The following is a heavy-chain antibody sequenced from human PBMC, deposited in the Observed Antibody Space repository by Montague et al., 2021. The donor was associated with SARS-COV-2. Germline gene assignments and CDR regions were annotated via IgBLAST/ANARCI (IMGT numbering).Heavy chain of an antibody. V-gene: IGHV4-39*01. CDR3: ARAGFSSGYYET. Sequence: SETLSLTCSVSGGSISSSSYYWGWIRQPPGKGLEWIGSIYYSGSTYYNPSLKSRVAISVDTSKNQFSLILSSMTAEDTAVFYCARAGFSSGYYETWGQGTMVTVSS. CDR2: IYYSGST. CDR1: GGSISSSSYY. D-gene: IGHD3-22*01. J-gene: IGHJ5*02.